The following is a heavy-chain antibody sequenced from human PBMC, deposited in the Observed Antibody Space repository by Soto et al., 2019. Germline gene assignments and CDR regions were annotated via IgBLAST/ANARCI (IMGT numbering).Heavy chain of an antibody. CDR2: ISNSGGGT. J-gene: IGHJ4*02. D-gene: IGHD1-26*01. CDR3: AKEDVGGYYYSGL. CDR1: GFTFSNYV. V-gene: IGHV3-23*01. Sequence: PGGSLRLSCAASGFTFSNYVMSWVRQAPWKGLEWVSSISNSGGGTYYADSVRGRFTISRDNSKNTLYLQMNSLRAEDTAVYYCAKEDVGGYYYSGLWGRGTLVTVSS.